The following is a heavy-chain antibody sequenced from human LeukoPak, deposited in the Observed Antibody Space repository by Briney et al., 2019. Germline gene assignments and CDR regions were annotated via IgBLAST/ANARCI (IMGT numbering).Heavy chain of an antibody. D-gene: IGHD2-15*01. CDR3: ARDGPIGP. CDR2: IYYSGST. CDR1: GGSISNKY. Sequence: SETLSLTCTVSGGSISNKYWSWIRQPPGKGLEWIGYIYYSGSTNYNPSLKGRVTILVDTSKNQFSLNVTPVTAADTAVYYCARDGPIGPWGQGTLVTVSS. V-gene: IGHV4-59*01. J-gene: IGHJ4*02.